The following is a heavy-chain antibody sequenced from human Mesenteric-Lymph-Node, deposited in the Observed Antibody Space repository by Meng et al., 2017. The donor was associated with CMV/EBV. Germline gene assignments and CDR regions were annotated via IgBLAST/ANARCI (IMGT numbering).Heavy chain of an antibody. CDR2: IISDGSTT. V-gene: IGHV3-74*01. J-gene: IGHJ5*02. D-gene: IGHD5-24*01. CDR1: GFTFNSFW. Sequence: GESLKISCAASGFTFNSFWMHWVRQAPGKGLVWVSRIISDGSTTTYADSVKGRFTISRDNAKNTVYLQMNSLRAEDTGAYYCARDNNLAYPWGQGTLVTVSS. CDR3: ARDNNLAYP.